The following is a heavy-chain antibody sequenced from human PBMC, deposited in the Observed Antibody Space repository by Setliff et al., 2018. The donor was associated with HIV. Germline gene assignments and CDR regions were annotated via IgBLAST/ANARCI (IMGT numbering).Heavy chain of an antibody. CDR3: ASDSPAARFEELEDHYYYFMDV. V-gene: IGHV1-69*13. D-gene: IGHD3-10*01. Sequence: VASVKVSCKSSGGTFSSYGVTWVRQAPGQGLEWMGGVIPLFGTANYAQNFGGRVTITADQSTTTSYLQLNSLRFEDTAIYYCASDSPAARFEELEDHYYYFMDVWG. CDR2: VIPLFGTA. CDR1: GGTFSSYG. J-gene: IGHJ6*03.